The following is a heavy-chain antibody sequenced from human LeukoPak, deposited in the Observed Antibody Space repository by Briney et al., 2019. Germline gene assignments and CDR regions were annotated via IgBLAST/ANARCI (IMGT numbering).Heavy chain of an antibody. J-gene: IGHJ3*02. CDR3: ARGDIVGAIPDAFDI. CDR2: IYYSGST. D-gene: IGHD1-26*01. V-gene: IGHV4-59*01. Sequence: PSETLSLTCTVSGGSISSSYWSWIRQPPGKGLEWIGYIYYSGSTNYNPSLKSRVTISVDTSKNQFSLKLSSVTAADTAVYYCARGDIVGAIPDAFDIWGQGTMVTVSS. CDR1: GGSISSSY.